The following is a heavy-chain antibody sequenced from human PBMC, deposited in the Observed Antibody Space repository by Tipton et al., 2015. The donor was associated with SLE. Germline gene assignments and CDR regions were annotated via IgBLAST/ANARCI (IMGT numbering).Heavy chain of an antibody. D-gene: IGHD2-21*02. V-gene: IGHV4-61*02. CDR3: ARGMVTWRGAILGVDV. CDR1: GDSLSRGSYY. J-gene: IGHJ6*02. Sequence: TLSLTCTVSGDSLSRGSYYWSWIRQPAGKGLEWIGRIYTSGRTTYNPSLKSRVTISLDTPMSQFSLKLTSVTAADTAVYYCARGMVTWRGAILGVDVWGQGTTVNVSS. CDR2: IYTSGRT.